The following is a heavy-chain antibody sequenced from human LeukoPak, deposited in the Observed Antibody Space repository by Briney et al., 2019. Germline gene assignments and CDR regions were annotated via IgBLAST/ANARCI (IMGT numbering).Heavy chain of an antibody. D-gene: IGHD3-3*01. Sequence: SETLSLTCTVSGGSISSYYWSCIRQPPGKGLEWIGCIYYSGSTNYNPSLKSRVTISLDTSKNQFSLKLSSVTAADTAVYYCARKNYDFWSGYGGWFDPWGQGTLVTVSS. CDR1: GGSISSYY. CDR2: IYYSGST. J-gene: IGHJ5*02. V-gene: IGHV4-59*01. CDR3: ARKNYDFWSGYGGWFDP.